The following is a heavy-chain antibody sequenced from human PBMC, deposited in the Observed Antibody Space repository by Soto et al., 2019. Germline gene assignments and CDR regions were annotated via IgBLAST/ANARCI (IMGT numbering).Heavy chain of an antibody. D-gene: IGHD3-10*01. Sequence: SETLSLTCTVSGGSISSYYWSWIRQPPGKGLEWIAYIFYTGTAYYNPSLKSRLTMSVDTSENQFSLKLSSVTAADTAVYYCARVFGGYSPYFDSWGQGTLVTVSS. CDR2: IFYTGTA. CDR3: ARVFGGYSPYFDS. V-gene: IGHV4-59*06. CDR1: GGSISSYY. J-gene: IGHJ4*02.